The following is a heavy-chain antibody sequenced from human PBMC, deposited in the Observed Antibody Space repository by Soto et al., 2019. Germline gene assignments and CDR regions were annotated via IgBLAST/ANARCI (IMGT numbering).Heavy chain of an antibody. CDR3: ARSQGSSTSLEIYYYYYYGMDV. J-gene: IGHJ6*02. V-gene: IGHV1-69*01. D-gene: IGHD2-2*01. Sequence: QVQLVQSGAEVKKPGSSVKVSCKASGGTFSSYAISWVRQAPGQGLEWMGGIIPISGTANYAQKFQDRVTISADESTSTAYMALSSLRSEHTAVYYCARSQGSSTSLEIYYYYYYGMDVWGQGTTVTVSS. CDR2: IIPISGTA. CDR1: GGTFSSYA.